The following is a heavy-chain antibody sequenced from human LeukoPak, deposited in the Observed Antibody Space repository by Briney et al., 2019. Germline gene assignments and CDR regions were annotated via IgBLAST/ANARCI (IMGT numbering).Heavy chain of an antibody. V-gene: IGHV4-39*01. CDR2: IYYSGSA. CDR3: ATSHCSGGSCYFDY. Sequence: PSETLSLTCTVSGGSISSSSSYWGWIRQPPGKGLQWVRSIYYSGSAYYNPSLKGRVTISTDTAKNQFSLQLGSVTAADTAVYYCATSHCSGGSCYFDYWGQGTRVTVSS. D-gene: IGHD2-15*01. CDR1: GGSISSSSSY. J-gene: IGHJ4*02.